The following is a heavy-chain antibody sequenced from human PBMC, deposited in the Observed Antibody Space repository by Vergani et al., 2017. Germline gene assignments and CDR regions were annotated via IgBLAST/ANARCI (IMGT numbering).Heavy chain of an antibody. Sequence: QVQLQESGPGLVKPSQTLSLTCTVSGGSISSGGYYWSWIRQHPGKGLEWIGYIYYSGSTYYNPSLKSRVTISVDTSKNQSSLKLSSVTAAETAVYCCARVSSGGQQLVPSYWYFDLWGRGTLVTVSS. CDR2: IYYSGST. J-gene: IGHJ2*01. CDR1: GGSISSGGYY. D-gene: IGHD6-13*01. CDR3: ARVSSGGQQLVPSYWYFDL. V-gene: IGHV4-31*03.